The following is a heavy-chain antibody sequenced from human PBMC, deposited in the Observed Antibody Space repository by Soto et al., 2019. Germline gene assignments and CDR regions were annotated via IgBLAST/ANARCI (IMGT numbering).Heavy chain of an antibody. J-gene: IGHJ4*02. CDR3: ARGVGRSSWTSFDS. V-gene: IGHV4-4*07. Sequence: KPSETLSLTCTVSGGSISSDYWSWIRQPAGKGLEWIGRIYISENTHYNPSLRSRVSMSLDTSKNQLSLNLSSVTAADTAVYCCARGVGRSSWTSFDSWGQGTLVTVSS. CDR1: GGSISSDY. CDR2: IYISENT. D-gene: IGHD6-13*01.